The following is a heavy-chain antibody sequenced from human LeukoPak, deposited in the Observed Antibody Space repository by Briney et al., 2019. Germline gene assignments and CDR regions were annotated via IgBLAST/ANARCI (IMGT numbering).Heavy chain of an antibody. CDR2: INWNSDTK. Sequence: GRCLRLSCVGSGFAFHNYAMHWVRRPPGKGLEWGSAINWNSDTKAYADSVKGRFTISRDRARNSLYLQMDSLRPEDTALYYCAKDTGGNGAYFYAMDVWGQGTSVTVSS. CDR3: AKDTGGNGAYFYAMDV. J-gene: IGHJ6*02. CDR1: GFAFHNYA. D-gene: IGHD4-23*01. V-gene: IGHV3-9*01.